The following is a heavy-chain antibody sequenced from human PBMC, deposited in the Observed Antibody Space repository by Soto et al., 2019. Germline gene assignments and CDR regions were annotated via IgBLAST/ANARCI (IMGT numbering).Heavy chain of an antibody. CDR2: IIPILGIA. Sequence: QVQLVQSGAEVKKPGSSVKVSCKASGGTFSSYTISWVRQAPGQGLEWMGRIIPILGIANYAQKFQGRVTITADKSTGTAYMELSSLRSEDKAVYYCARGGVRTNGGYFDYWGQGTLVTVSS. V-gene: IGHV1-69*02. J-gene: IGHJ4*02. D-gene: IGHD7-27*01. CDR3: ARGGVRTNGGYFDY. CDR1: GGTFSSYT.